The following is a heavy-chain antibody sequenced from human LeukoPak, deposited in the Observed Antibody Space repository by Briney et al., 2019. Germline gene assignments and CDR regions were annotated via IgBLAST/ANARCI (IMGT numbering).Heavy chain of an antibody. CDR3: ACRPSDIRYHGVFDF. J-gene: IGHJ4*02. Sequence: TGGSLRLSCAASGFTFSSYAITWVRQAPGKGLEWVANIKQDGSEVYYVDSVKGRFTISRDNAKNSLYLQMNSLRVEDTAVYYCACRPSDIRYHGVFDFWGQGSLVTVSS. CDR1: GFTFSSYA. CDR2: IKQDGSEV. V-gene: IGHV3-7*01. D-gene: IGHD3-16*02.